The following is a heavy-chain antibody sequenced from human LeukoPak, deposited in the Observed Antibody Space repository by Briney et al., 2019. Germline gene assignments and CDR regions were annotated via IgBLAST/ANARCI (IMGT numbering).Heavy chain of an antibody. D-gene: IGHD2-15*01. J-gene: IGHJ4*02. CDR2: INPSGGST. CDR3: ARDPAAIVVVVAATWHYFDY. Sequence: ASVKVSCKASGYTFTSYYTHWVRQAPGQGLEWMGIINPSGGSTSYAQKFQGRVTMTRDTSTSTVYMELSSLRSEDTAVYYCARDPAAIVVVVAATWHYFDYWGQGTLVTVSS. CDR1: GYTFTSYY. V-gene: IGHV1-46*01.